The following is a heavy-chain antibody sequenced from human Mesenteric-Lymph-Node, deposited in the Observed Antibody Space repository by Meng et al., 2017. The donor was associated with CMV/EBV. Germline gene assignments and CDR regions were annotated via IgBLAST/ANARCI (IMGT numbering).Heavy chain of an antibody. CDR2: ISSSGDAM. CDR1: GFTFNDYY. D-gene: IGHD1-26*01. CDR3: AREVGAPFDP. V-gene: IGHV3-11*01. Sequence: LSGAACGFTFNDYYRSWIGQAPGKGLEWISYISSSGDAMYYADSVKDRIAISRDNAKNSLYLQMNSLRADDTAVYYCAREVGAPFDPWGQGTLVTVSS. J-gene: IGHJ5*02.